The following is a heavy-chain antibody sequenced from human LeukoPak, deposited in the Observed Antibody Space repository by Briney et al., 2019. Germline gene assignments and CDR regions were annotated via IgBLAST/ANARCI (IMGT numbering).Heavy chain of an antibody. V-gene: IGHV4-39*01. D-gene: IGHD1-7*01. CDR2: IYYSGST. CDR1: GGSISSSYY. J-gene: IGHJ4*02. CDR3: ARLPYNWNYGREGY. Sequence: PSETLSLTCTVSGGSISSSYYWGSIRQPPGKGLGWIGSIYYSGSTYYNPSLKSRVTISVDTSKNQFSLKLSSVTAADTAVYYCARLPYNWNYGREGYWGQGTLVTVSS.